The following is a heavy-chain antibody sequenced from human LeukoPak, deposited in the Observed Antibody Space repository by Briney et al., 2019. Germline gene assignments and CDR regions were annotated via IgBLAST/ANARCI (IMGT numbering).Heavy chain of an antibody. J-gene: IGHJ4*02. CDR3: ARDMTVAGTGDY. Sequence: GGSLRLXCAASGFTFGSYWMSWVRQAPGKGLEWVANIKQDGSEKYYVDSVKGRFTISRDNAKNSLYLQMNSLRAEDTAVYYCARDMTVAGTGDYWGQGTLVTVSS. CDR1: GFTFGSYW. D-gene: IGHD6-19*01. CDR2: IKQDGSEK. V-gene: IGHV3-7*01.